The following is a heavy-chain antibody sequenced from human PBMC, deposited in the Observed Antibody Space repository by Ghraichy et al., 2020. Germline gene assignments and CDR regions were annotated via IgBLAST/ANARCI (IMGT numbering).Heavy chain of an antibody. CDR1: GFSFNTYG. J-gene: IGHJ4*02. Sequence: GGSLRLSCAASGFSFNTYGMHWVRQTPGKGLEWIANIIEGGREIFYVDSVRGRFTISRDNAKNSLYLQMGSLRDEDTAVYFCARAVCKESRCSWWMDKWGQGVVVTFSA. CDR2: IIEGGREI. V-gene: IGHV3-7*03. CDR3: ARAVCKESRCSWWMDK. D-gene: IGHD2-8*02.